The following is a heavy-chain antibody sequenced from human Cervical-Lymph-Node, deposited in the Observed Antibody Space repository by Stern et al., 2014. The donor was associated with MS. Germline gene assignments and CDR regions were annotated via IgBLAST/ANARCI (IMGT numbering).Heavy chain of an antibody. Sequence: EDQLVESGGELVKPGGSLRLSCEASGFTFSRAWMTWVRQLPGKGLEWVGHKRSQADGETADSAAPEKDRFIIARNDAKNALDLQMNSQKTEDTAVYYCTTTSRNWKDFDYWGQGTPVTVSS. D-gene: IGHD1-1*01. CDR2: KRSQADGETA. CDR1: GFTFSRAW. V-gene: IGHV3-15*01. J-gene: IGHJ4*02. CDR3: TTTSRNWKDFDY.